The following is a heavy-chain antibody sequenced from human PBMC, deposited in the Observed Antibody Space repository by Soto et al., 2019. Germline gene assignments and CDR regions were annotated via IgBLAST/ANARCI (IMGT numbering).Heavy chain of an antibody. Sequence: ASVKVSCKASGGTFSSYAISWVRQAPGQGLEWMGGIIPIFGTANYAQKFQGRVTITADESTSTAYMELSSLRSEDTAVYYCVRDGDYYDSSGYYTTHYEFDPWGQGTLVTVSS. CDR2: IIPIFGTA. J-gene: IGHJ5*02. CDR1: GGTFSSYA. V-gene: IGHV1-69*13. D-gene: IGHD3-22*01. CDR3: VRDGDYYDSSGYYTTHYEFDP.